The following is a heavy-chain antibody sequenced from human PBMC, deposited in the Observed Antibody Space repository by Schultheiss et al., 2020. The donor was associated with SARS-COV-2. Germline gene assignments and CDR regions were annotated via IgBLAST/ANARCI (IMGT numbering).Heavy chain of an antibody. CDR2: ISAYNGNT. CDR1: GYTFTSYG. J-gene: IGHJ6*02. Sequence: ASVKVSCKASGYTFTSYGISWVRQAPGQGLEWMGWISAYNGNTNYAQKLQGRVTMTTDTSTSTAYMELRSLRSEDTAVYYCARGGSTVVMDYYYYGMDVWGQGTTVTVSS. V-gene: IGHV1-18*01. CDR3: ARGGSTVVMDYYYYGMDV. D-gene: IGHD4-23*01.